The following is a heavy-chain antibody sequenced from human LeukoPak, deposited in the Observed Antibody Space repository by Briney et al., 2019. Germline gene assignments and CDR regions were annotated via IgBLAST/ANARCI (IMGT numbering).Heavy chain of an antibody. D-gene: IGHD5-18*01. Sequence: ASVKVSCKASGYTFTSYYMHWVRQAPGQGLEWMGIINPSGGSTSYAQKFQGRVTMTRDTSTSTVYMELSSLRSEDTAVYYCARDRKDTVMVSPRYHFDYWGQGTLVTVSS. CDR2: INPSGGST. CDR1: GYTFTSYY. J-gene: IGHJ4*02. V-gene: IGHV1-46*01. CDR3: ARDRKDTVMVSPRYHFDY.